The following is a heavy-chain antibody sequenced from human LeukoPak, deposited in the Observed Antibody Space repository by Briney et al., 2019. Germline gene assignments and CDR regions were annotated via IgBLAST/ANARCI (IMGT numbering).Heavy chain of an antibody. CDR2: ISYDGSNK. CDR1: GFTFSSYA. J-gene: IGHJ4*02. Sequence: GGSLRLSCAASGFTFSSYAMHWVRQAPGKGLEWVAVISYDGSNKYYADSVKGRFTISRDNSKNTLYLQMNSLRAEDTAVYYCARDSLRSGYYYPFDYWGQGTLVTVSS. CDR3: ARDSLRSGYYYPFDY. D-gene: IGHD3-22*01. V-gene: IGHV3-30-3*01.